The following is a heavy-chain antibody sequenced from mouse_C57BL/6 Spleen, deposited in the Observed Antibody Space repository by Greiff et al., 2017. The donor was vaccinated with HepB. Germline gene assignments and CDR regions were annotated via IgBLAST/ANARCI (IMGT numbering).Heavy chain of an antibody. CDR3: ARSEDEVYALDY. CDR2: IDPNSGGT. V-gene: IGHV1-72*01. J-gene: IGHJ4*01. CDR1: GYTFTSYW. Sequence: VQLQQPGAELVKPGASVKLSCKASGYTFTSYWMPWVKQRPGRGLEWIGRIDPNSGGTNYNEKFKRKATMTVDKPSSTAYMQLSSLTSEDSAVYYCARSEDEVYALDYWGQGTSVTFSS.